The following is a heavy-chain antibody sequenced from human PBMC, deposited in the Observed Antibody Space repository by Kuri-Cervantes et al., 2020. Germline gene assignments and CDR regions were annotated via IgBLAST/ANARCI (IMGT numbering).Heavy chain of an antibody. J-gene: IGHJ6*02. CDR1: GYTFSRNW. Sequence: GGSLRLSCAGSGYTFSRNWMHWVRQAPGKGLVWVSRINSDGSSTSYADSVKGRFTISRDNAKNTLYLQMNSLRAEDTAVYYCVRGNEGLLWFGEPYYGMDVWGQGTTVTVSS. D-gene: IGHD3-10*01. V-gene: IGHV3-74*01. CDR2: INSDGSST. CDR3: VRGNEGLLWFGEPYYGMDV.